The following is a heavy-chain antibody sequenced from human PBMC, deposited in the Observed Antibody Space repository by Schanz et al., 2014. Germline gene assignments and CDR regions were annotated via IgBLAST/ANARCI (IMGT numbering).Heavy chain of an antibody. CDR3: AGAVATIRADSFDI. Sequence: EVQLVESGGGLVKPGGSLRLSCTASRIIFGTYSMNWIRQTPKGLEWVSSINSRSNFIYYADSVKGRFTISKDNAKNSLYLQRNSLRAEDTAVYYCAGAVATIRADSFDIWGQGTMVAVAS. D-gene: IGHD5-12*01. V-gene: IGHV3-21*01. CDR1: RIIFGTYS. CDR2: INSRSNFI. J-gene: IGHJ3*02.